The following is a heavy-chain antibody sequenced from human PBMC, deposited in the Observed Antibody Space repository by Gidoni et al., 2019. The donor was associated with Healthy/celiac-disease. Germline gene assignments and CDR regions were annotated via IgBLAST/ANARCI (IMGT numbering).Heavy chain of an antibody. Sequence: EVQLLESGGGLVQPGGSLRLSCAASGFTFSGYAMSWVRQAPGKGLGWVSAISGSGGITYYADSVKGRFTISRDNSKNTLYLQMNSLRAEDTAVYYCANPVWFGDLIGRCDYWGQGTLVTVSS. CDR1: GFTFSGYA. J-gene: IGHJ4*02. D-gene: IGHD3-10*01. CDR3: ANPVWFGDLIGRCDY. CDR2: ISGSGGIT. V-gene: IGHV3-23*01.